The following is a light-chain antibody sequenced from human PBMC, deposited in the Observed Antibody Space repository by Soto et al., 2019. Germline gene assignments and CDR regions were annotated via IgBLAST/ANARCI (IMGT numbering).Light chain of an antibody. J-gene: IGLJ3*02. CDR1: SSDVGAYNL. CDR2: DVS. CDR3: SSYTNTSTLV. Sequence: QSALTQPASVFGSPGQSITISCTGTSSDVGAYNLVSWYQQHPGRAPKLFIFDVSDRPSGVSDRFSGSKSGNTASLTISGLQAEDEASYYCSSYTNTSTLVFGGGTKLTVL. V-gene: IGLV2-14*02.